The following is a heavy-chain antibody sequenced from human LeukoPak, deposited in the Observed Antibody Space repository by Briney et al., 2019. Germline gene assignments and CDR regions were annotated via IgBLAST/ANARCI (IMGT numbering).Heavy chain of an antibody. V-gene: IGHV1-2*02. CDR3: ARAKANWGSGDY. Sequence: ASVKVSCKASEYTFNDYYVHWVRQAPGQGLEWMGWINPNTGGANYAQKFQGRVTMTRDTSISTGYLDLSGLRSDDTAVYYCARAKANWGSGDYWGQGTLVTVSS. J-gene: IGHJ4*02. CDR1: EYTFNDYY. CDR2: INPNTGGA. D-gene: IGHD7-27*01.